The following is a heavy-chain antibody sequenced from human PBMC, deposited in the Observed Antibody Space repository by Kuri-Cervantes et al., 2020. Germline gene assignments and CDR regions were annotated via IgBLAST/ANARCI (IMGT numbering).Heavy chain of an antibody. V-gene: IGHV3-30*02. CDR1: GFTFSSYS. J-gene: IGHJ6*03. Sequence: GESLKISCAASGFTFSSYSMNWVRQAPGKGLEWVAFVRYDGSSTYYADSVKGRFIISRDNSKNTLHLQMNSLRAEDTAIYYCAKVGGYDWAYYYYMDAWGKGTTVTVSS. D-gene: IGHD5-12*01. CDR3: AKVGGYDWAYYYYMDA. CDR2: VRYDGSST.